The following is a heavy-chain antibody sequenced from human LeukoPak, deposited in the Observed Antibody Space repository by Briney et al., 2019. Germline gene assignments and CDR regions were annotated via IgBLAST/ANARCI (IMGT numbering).Heavy chain of an antibody. CDR2: ISSSGSTI. CDR3: ARDLDYGDYSDY. Sequence: GGSLRLSCAASGFTFSSYSMSWIRQAPGKGLEWVSYISSSGSTIYYADSVKGRFTISRDSAKNSLYLQMNSLRAEDTAVYYCARDLDYGDYSDYWGQGTLVTVSS. V-gene: IGHV3-48*04. CDR1: GFTFSSYS. J-gene: IGHJ4*02. D-gene: IGHD4-17*01.